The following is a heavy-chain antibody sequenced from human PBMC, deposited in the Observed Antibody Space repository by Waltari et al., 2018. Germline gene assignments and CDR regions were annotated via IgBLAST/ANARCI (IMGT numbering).Heavy chain of an antibody. CDR2: INHSGIT. CDR1: GGSFSGYY. V-gene: IGHV4-34*01. J-gene: IGHJ4*02. CDR3: ASSEGGRDGYNPKPPGFRYFDY. D-gene: IGHD5-12*01. Sequence: QVQLQQWGAGLLKPSETLSLTCAVYGGSFSGYYWSWIRQPPGKGLEWIGEINHSGITNYNPSLKSRVTISVDTSKNQFALKLSSVTAEDTAVYYCASSEGGRDGYNPKPPGFRYFDYWGQGTLVTVSS.